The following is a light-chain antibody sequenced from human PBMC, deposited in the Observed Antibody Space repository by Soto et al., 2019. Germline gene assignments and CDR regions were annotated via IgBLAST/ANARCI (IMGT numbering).Light chain of an antibody. Sequence: EIVLTQSPATLSLSPGERATLSCRASQSVSSYLAWYKQKPGQSPRLLIYDASNRATGIPARFSGSGSGTDFTLTISSLEPEDFAVYYCQQRSNWPPTTFGHGNKVDIK. CDR2: DAS. V-gene: IGKV3-11*01. J-gene: IGKJ3*01. CDR1: QSVSSY. CDR3: QQRSNWPPTT.